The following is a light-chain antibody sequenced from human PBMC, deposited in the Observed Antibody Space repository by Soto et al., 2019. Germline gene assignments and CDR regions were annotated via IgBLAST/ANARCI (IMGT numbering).Light chain of an antibody. CDR2: AAS. Sequence: DIQLTQSPSFLSASVGDRVTITCRTSQDISSYLAWYQQKPGKAPQLLISAASTLQSGVPSRCSGSGSGTEFTLTISSLQPEDFATYYCQHLKSYPLSLGGGTKVE. V-gene: IGKV1-9*01. CDR3: QHLKSYPLS. J-gene: IGKJ4*01. CDR1: QDISSY.